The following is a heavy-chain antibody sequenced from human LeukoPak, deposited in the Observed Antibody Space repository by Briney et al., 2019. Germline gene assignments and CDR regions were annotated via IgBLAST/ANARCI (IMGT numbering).Heavy chain of an antibody. D-gene: IGHD3-22*01. Sequence: GGSLRLSCAASGFTFNSYGIHWVRQAPGKGLEWVAVIWYDGNNKYYADSVKGRFTISRDSSKNTMYLQMNSLRAEDTAVYYCARRGYYYDSSGYYYFDYWGQGTLVTVFS. CDR2: IWYDGNNK. V-gene: IGHV3-33*01. CDR3: ARRGYYYDSSGYYYFDY. CDR1: GFTFNSYG. J-gene: IGHJ4*02.